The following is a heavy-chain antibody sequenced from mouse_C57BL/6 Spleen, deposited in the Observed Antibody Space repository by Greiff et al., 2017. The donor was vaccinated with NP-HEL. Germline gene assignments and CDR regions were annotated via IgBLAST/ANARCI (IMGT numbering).Heavy chain of an antibody. J-gene: IGHJ4*01. Sequence: VQLQQSGAELVKPGASVKISCKASGYAFSSYWMNWVKQRPGKGLEWIGQIYPGDGDTNYNGMFKGKATLTADKSSSTAYMQLSSLTSEDSAVYFCARPPSGTGGDYWGQGTSVTVSS. CDR1: GYAFSSYW. CDR3: ARPPSGTGGDY. CDR2: IYPGDGDT. D-gene: IGHD4-1*01. V-gene: IGHV1-80*01.